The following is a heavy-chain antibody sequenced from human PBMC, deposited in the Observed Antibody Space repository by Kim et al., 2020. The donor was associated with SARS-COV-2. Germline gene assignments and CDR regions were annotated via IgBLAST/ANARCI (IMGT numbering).Heavy chain of an antibody. J-gene: IGHJ1*01. Sequence: GGSLRLSCAASGFTFSSYGMHWVRQAPGKGLEWVALIWYDGTNEYYADSVKGRFSISRDNSRNTLYLQMNSLRGDDTAVYYCAKVGQRLSAHCFESWGQGTLVTVAS. D-gene: IGHD2-21*01. CDR1: GFTFSSYG. CDR3: AKVGQRLSAHCFES. CDR2: IWYDGTNE. V-gene: IGHV3-33*06.